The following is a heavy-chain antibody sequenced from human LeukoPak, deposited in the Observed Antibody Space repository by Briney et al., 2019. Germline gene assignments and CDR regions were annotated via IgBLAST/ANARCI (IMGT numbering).Heavy chain of an antibody. D-gene: IGHD3-3*01. Sequence: PSDTLSLTCAVYGGSFSGYYWSWIRQPPGKGLEWIGEINHSGRTHYTQSRKSLVTISVDTSQNQFSLKLSSVTAADTAVYYCARGVELFGVVNPPSFDPWGQGTLVTVSS. CDR1: GGSFSGYY. CDR3: ARGVELFGVVNPPSFDP. J-gene: IGHJ5*02. V-gene: IGHV4-34*01. CDR2: INHSGRT.